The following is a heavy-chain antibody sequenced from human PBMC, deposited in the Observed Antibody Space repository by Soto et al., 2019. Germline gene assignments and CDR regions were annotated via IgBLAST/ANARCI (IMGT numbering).Heavy chain of an antibody. V-gene: IGHV1-18*01. CDR3: ARGSWFDDY. CDR1: GYTFTSYG. CDR2: SSAYNGNR. D-gene: IGHD3-10*01. Sequence: ASVKVSCKASGYTFTSYGISWVRQAPGQGLEWMGWSSAYNGNRKYVQKLQGRVTMTTDTSTSTAYMGLRSLRSDDTAVYYCARGSWFDDYWGQGTLVTVSS. J-gene: IGHJ4*02.